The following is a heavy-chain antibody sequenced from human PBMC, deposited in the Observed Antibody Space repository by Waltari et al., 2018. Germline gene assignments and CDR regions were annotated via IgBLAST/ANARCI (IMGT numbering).Heavy chain of an antibody. CDR1: GYTFTSYD. Sequence: QVQLVQSGAEVKKPGASVKVSCKASGYTFTSYDTNWLRQATGQGPEWMGWVNPNTGNTGYAQKFQDRLSMTTNNSITTAYMELPSLTSDDTAIYYCARGAAPGKGAHWFAPWGQGTLVTVSS. D-gene: IGHD6-13*01. CDR2: VNPNTGNT. V-gene: IGHV1-8*01. CDR3: ARGAAPGKGAHWFAP. J-gene: IGHJ5*02.